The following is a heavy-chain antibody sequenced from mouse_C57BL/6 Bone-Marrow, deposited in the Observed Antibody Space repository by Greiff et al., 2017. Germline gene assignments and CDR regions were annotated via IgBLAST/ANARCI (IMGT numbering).Heavy chain of an antibody. J-gene: IGHJ2*01. CDR1: GYTFTSYG. D-gene: IGHD1-1*01. Sequence: VKLQESGAELARPGASVKLSCKASGYTFTSYGISWVKQRTGQGLEWIGEIYPRSGNTYYNEKFKGKATLTADKSSSTAYMELRSLTSGDSAVYFCARSKGYYYGSSADYWGQGTTLTVSS. CDR2: IYPRSGNT. CDR3: ARSKGYYYGSSADY. V-gene: IGHV1-81*01.